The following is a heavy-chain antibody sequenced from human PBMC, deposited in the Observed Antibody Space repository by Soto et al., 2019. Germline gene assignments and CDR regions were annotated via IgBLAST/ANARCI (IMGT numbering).Heavy chain of an antibody. J-gene: IGHJ4*02. CDR2: INPSDGST. Sequence: QVQLVQSGAEVRKPGASVRVSCKASGYTLTGYYMHWVRQAPGHGLEWMGRINPSDGSTGYTQKLQDRLTLTRDTSTSTVYMELSSLKSEDTAVYYCARESSGYYWAHWGQGTLVTVS. CDR1: GYTLTGYY. CDR3: ARESSGYYWAH. V-gene: IGHV1-46*04. D-gene: IGHD3-22*01.